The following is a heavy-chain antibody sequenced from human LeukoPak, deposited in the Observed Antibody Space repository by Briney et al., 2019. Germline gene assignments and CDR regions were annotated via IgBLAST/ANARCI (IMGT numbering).Heavy chain of an antibody. J-gene: IGHJ4*02. CDR3: TSAFYGDYFDY. D-gene: IGHD4-17*01. Sequence: SQTLSLTCAVAAASIAMGGYCWGWIRQPPGKGLEWIGYIYHSGSTYYNPSLKSRVSISIDRSKNQFSLELSSVAAANTAVYYCTSAFYGDYFDYWGQGTLVTVSS. CDR2: IYHSGST. V-gene: IGHV4-30-2*01. CDR1: AASIAMGGYC.